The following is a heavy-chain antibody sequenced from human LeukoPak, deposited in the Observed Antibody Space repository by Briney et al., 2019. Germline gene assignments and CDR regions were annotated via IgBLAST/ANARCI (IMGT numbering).Heavy chain of an antibody. J-gene: IGHJ4*02. Sequence: ASVKVSCKASGYTFTGYYMHWVRQAPGQGLEWMGRINPNSGGTNYAQKFQGRVTMTRDTSISTAYMELSRLRSDDTAVYYCARDLRGVAAAGNGNDYWGQGTLVTVSS. D-gene: IGHD6-13*01. CDR3: ARDLRGVAAAGNGNDY. CDR1: GYTFTGYY. V-gene: IGHV1-2*06. CDR2: INPNSGGT.